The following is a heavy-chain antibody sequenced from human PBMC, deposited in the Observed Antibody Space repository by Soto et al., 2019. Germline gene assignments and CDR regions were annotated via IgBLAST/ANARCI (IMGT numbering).Heavy chain of an antibody. J-gene: IGHJ6*02. CDR3: AGWLKGPDIGNYYYGMDV. CDR1: GGAFSDYA. V-gene: IGHV1-69*12. Sequence: QVQLVQSGAEVKKPGSSVKVSCKASGGAFSDYAFSWVRQAPGQGLEWLGGIMPIFRAPDYAQKFQGRVTITADEVTRTAYMEMNGRRSEDTAVYYCAGWLKGPDIGNYYYGMDVWGQGTTVTVS. D-gene: IGHD2-15*01. CDR2: IMPIFRAP.